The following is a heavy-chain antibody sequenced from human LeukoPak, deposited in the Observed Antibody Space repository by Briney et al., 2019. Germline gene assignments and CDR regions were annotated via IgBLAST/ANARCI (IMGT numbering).Heavy chain of an antibody. J-gene: IGHJ4*02. CDR3: TTWPAVHLKFDY. Sequence: GGSLRLSCAASGFTFSGSAMHWVRQASGKGLEWVGRIKSKTDGETTDYAAPVKGTFTISRDDSINTLYLQMNSLKTEDTAVYYCTTWPAVHLKFDYWGQGTLVTVSS. CDR2: IKSKTDGETT. V-gene: IGHV3-15*01. D-gene: IGHD2-2*01. CDR1: GFTFSGSA.